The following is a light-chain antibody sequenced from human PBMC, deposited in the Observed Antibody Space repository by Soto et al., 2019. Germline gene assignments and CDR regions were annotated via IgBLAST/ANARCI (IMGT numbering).Light chain of an antibody. CDR2: DAS. Sequence: EIVLTQSPATVSLSPGERATLSCRASQSVSSYLAWYQHKPGQAPRLLIYDASNRATGIPARFSGSGSGTDFTLTISSLEPEDFAVFYWQQRTDWPPAVTFGQGTRLEIK. CDR3: QQRTDWPPAVT. CDR1: QSVSSY. J-gene: IGKJ5*01. V-gene: IGKV3-11*01.